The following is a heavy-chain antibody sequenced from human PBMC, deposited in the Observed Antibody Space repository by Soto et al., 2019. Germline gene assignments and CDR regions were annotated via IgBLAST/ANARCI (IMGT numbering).Heavy chain of an antibody. J-gene: IGHJ5*02. D-gene: IGHD3-16*01. CDR3: ARQTDYDLTNRMFWFDP. CDR2: IYYSGST. V-gene: IGHV4-39*01. CDR1: GGSISSSSFY. Sequence: SETLSLTCTVSGGSISSSSFYWGWIRQPPGKGLEWIGSIYYSGSTYYNPSLKSRVTISVDTSKNQFSLKLSSVTAADTAVYYCARQTDYDLTNRMFWFDPWGQGTLVTVSS.